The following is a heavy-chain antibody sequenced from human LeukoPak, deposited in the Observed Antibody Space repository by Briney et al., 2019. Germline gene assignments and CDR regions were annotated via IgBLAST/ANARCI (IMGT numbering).Heavy chain of an antibody. CDR2: MYHSGST. V-gene: IGHV4-38-2*02. D-gene: IGHD3-22*01. Sequence: SETLSLTCTVSGYSISSGHYWGWIRQPPGKGLEWIGSMYHSGSTYYNPPLKSRVTISEDTSKSQFSLKLSSVTAADTAVYYCARGGNRGYYDSSGYLGYLASDYYYYMDVWGKGTTVTVSS. CDR3: ARGGNRGYYDSSGYLGYLASDYYYYMDV. J-gene: IGHJ6*03. CDR1: GYSISSGHY.